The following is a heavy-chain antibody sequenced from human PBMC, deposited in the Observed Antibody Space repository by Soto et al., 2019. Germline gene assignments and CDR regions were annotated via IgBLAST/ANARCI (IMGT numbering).Heavy chain of an antibody. V-gene: IGHV3-23*01. CDR1: GFTFSKYA. CDR2: ISDSGVTT. J-gene: IGHJ3*02. D-gene: IGHD2-8*02. CDR3: AKGKGTGVSRVGAFDI. Sequence: EVQLLESGGGLVQPGGSLRLSCAASGFTFSKYAMSWVRQAPGKGLDWVSGISDSGVTTYSADSVKGRFTISRDNSMDPLYLQMTSLRAEDTAVFYCAKGKGTGVSRVGAFDIWGQGTMVTVSS.